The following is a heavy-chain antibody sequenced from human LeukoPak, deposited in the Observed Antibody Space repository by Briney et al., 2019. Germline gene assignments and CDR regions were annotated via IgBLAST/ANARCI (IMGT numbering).Heavy chain of an antibody. CDR3: ASRLLRYFDWLFRD. Sequence: SETLSLTCTVSGGSISSYYWSWIRQPPGKGLEWIGSIYYSGSTYYNPSLKSRVTISVDTSKSQFSLKLSSVTAADTAVYYCASRLLRYFDWLFRDWGQGTLVTVSS. CDR1: GGSISSYY. V-gene: IGHV4-39*01. CDR2: IYYSGST. D-gene: IGHD3-9*01. J-gene: IGHJ4*02.